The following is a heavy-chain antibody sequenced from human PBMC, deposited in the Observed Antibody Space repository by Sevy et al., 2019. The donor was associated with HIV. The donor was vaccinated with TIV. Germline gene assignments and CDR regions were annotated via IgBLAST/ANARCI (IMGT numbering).Heavy chain of an antibody. CDR3: VRVAFGEVFHERGGEGPTPDQAVDY. J-gene: IGHJ4*02. V-gene: IGHV3-11*01. CDR1: GFTFSDYY. Sequence: GGSLRLSCAASGFTFSDYYMSWIRQAPGKGLDWISYISSSGNIINYGDSVKGRFTISRDNTRKSLSLQMNSLRVEDTAVYYCVRVAFGEVFHERGGEGPTPDQAVDYWGQGILVTVSS. D-gene: IGHD3-10*01. CDR2: ISSSGNII.